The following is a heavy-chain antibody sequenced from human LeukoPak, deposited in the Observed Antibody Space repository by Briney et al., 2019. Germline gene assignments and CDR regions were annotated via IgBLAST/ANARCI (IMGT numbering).Heavy chain of an antibody. CDR2: MNPNSGNT. Sequence: GASVKVSCKASGYTFTIYDINWVRQATGQGLEWMGWMNPNSGNTGYAQKFRGRVTITRNTSISTAYMELSSLRSEDTAVYYCARGSTLAVAFDYWGQGNLVTVSS. CDR3: ARGSTLAVAFDY. J-gene: IGHJ4*02. CDR1: GYTFTIYD. V-gene: IGHV1-8*03. D-gene: IGHD6-19*01.